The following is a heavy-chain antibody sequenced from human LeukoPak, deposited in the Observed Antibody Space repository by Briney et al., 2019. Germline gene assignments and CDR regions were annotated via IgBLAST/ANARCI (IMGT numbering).Heavy chain of an antibody. D-gene: IGHD3-10*01. J-gene: IGHJ4*02. V-gene: IGHV3-30-3*01. CDR1: GFTFSSYA. Sequence: GGSLRLSCAASGFTFSSYAMHWVRQAPGKGLEWVAVISYDGSNKYYAGSVKGRFTISRDNSKNTLYLQMNSLRAEDTAVYYCARDGSGSYYKFDYWGQGTLVTVSS. CDR3: ARDGSGSYYKFDY. CDR2: ISYDGSNK.